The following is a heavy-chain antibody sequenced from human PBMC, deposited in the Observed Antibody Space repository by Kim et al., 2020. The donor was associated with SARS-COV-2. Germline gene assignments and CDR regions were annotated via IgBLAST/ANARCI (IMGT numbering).Heavy chain of an antibody. CDR1: GFTFSSYA. V-gene: IGHV3-30-3*01. J-gene: IGHJ5*02. Sequence: GGSLRLSCAASGFTFSSYAMHWVRQAPGKGLEWVAVISYDGSNKYYADSVKGRFTISRDNSKNTLYLQMNSLRAEDTAVYYCAMSGSGSYFNWFDPWGQGTLVTISS. CDR3: AMSGSGSYFNWFDP. CDR2: ISYDGSNK. D-gene: IGHD3-10*01.